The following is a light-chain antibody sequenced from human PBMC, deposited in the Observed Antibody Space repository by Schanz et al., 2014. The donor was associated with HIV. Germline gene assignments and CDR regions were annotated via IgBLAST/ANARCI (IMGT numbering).Light chain of an antibody. CDR1: NSKSGRKK. J-gene: IGLJ3*02. CDR3: AASLSTLDGWV. CDR2: SND. Sequence: QSVLTQPLSECGNPGQRVRRDGEGSNSKSGRKKATRYPQLPGAAPKLLIYSNDQRPSGVPARFSGSKSGTSASLAISGLQSADEADYYCAASLSTLDGWVFGGGTKLTVL. V-gene: IGLV1-44*01.